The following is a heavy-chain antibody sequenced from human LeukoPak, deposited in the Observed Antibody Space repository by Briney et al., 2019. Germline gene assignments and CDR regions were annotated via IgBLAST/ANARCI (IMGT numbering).Heavy chain of an antibody. D-gene: IGHD3-9*01. Sequence: GGSLRLSCAASGFTFSNAWMNWVRQAPGKGLEWVSVIYSGGSTYYADSVKGRFTISRDNSKNTLYLQMNSLRAEDTAVYYCARDGVDILTGYYQNGMDVWGKGTTVTVSS. CDR2: IYSGGST. CDR1: GFTFSNAW. J-gene: IGHJ6*04. CDR3: ARDGVDILTGYYQNGMDV. V-gene: IGHV3-53*01.